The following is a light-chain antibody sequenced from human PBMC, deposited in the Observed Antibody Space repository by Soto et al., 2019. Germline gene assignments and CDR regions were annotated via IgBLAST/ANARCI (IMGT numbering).Light chain of an antibody. CDR1: SSNIGSNT. J-gene: IGLJ2*01. CDR3: VAWDDSLNGYVA. Sequence: QSVLTQPPSASGTPGQRVTISCSGSSSNIGSNTVNWYQQLPGTAPKLVIYSNKQRPSGVPDRFSGSKSGTSASLAISGLQSEDEADYYCVAWDDSLNGYVAFGGGSKVTVL. V-gene: IGLV1-44*01. CDR2: SNK.